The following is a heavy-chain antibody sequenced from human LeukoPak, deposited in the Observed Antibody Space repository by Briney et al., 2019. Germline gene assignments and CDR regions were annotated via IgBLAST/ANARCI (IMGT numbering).Heavy chain of an antibody. CDR1: GGTFSSYA. D-gene: IGHD3-9*01. V-gene: IGHV1-69*13. CDR3: ARCLFCDILTGSPDHCFDY. J-gene: IGHJ4*02. Sequence: SVKVSCKASGGTFSSYAISWVRQAPGRGLEWMGGIIPIFGTANYAQKFQGRVTITADESTSTAYMELSSLRSEDTAVYYCARCLFCDILTGSPDHCFDYWGQGTLVTVSS. CDR2: IIPIFGTA.